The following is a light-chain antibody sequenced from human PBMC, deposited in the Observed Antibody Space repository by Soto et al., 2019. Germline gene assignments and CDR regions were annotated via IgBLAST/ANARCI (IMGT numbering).Light chain of an antibody. J-gene: IGKJ2*01. CDR3: QQYNSYPYT. CDR1: QSISSF. V-gene: IGKV1-39*01. CDR2: GAT. Sequence: DIEMTQSPSSLSASVGDRVTITCRASQSISSFLNWYQQKRGKAPKLLIQGATALQSGVPLRFSGSGSGTDFSLTISSLQPEDFATYYCQQYNSYPYTFGQGTKLEIK.